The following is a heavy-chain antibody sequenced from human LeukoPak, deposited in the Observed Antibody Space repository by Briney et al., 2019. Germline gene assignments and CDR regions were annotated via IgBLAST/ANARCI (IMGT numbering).Heavy chain of an antibody. Sequence: GASVKVSCKASGYTFTGYYMHWVRQAPGQGLEWMGIINPSGGSTNYVQKFQGRVTMTRDRSTSTVYMELSSLRSEDTAVYYCVRDLGSQMATISDWFDPWGQGTLVTVSS. CDR1: GYTFTGYY. J-gene: IGHJ5*02. D-gene: IGHD5-24*01. CDR2: INPSGGST. V-gene: IGHV1-46*01. CDR3: VRDLGSQMATISDWFDP.